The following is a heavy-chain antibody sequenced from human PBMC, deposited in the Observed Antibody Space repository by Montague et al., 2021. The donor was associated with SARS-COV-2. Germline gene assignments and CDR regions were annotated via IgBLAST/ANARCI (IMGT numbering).Heavy chain of an antibody. CDR2: IYPCDSDT. D-gene: IGHD5-18*01. CDR1: GYSFTSYW. V-gene: IGHV5-51*01. J-gene: IGHJ6*02. CDR3: ARRNRGYSYGSEYYYYYDGMDV. Sequence: QSGAEVKKPGESLKISCKGSGYSFTSYWIGCVLQMPGKGLEWMGIIYPCDSDTRYSPSFQGQVTISADKSISTAYLQWSSLKASDTAMYYCARRNRGYSYGSEYYYYYDGMDVWGQGTTVTVSS.